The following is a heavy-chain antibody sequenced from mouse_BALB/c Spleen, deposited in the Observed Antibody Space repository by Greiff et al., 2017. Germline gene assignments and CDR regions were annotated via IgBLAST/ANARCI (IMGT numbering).Heavy chain of an antibody. CDR3: NAVLGNAMDY. V-gene: IGHV14-4*02. CDR2: IDPENGDT. CDR1: GFNIKDYY. D-gene: IGHD2-14*01. J-gene: IGHJ4*01. Sequence: EVKLMESGAELVRSGASVKLSCTASGFNIKDYYMHWVKQRPEQGLEWIGWIDPENGDTEYAPKFQGKATMTADTSSNTAYLQLSSLTSEDTAVYYCNAVLGNAMDYWGQGTSVTVSS.